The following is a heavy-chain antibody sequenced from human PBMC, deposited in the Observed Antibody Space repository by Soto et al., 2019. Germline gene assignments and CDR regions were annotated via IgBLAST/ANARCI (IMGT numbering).Heavy chain of an antibody. J-gene: IGHJ4*02. CDR3: AKDPLMGRVVTPYYFDY. CDR1: GFTFSSYA. D-gene: IGHD3-3*01. CDR2: ISGSGGST. V-gene: IGHV3-23*01. Sequence: EVQLLESGGGLVQPGGSLRLSCAASGFTFSSYAMSWVRQAPGKGLEWVSAISGSGGSTYYADSVKGRFTISRDKSKNTLYLQMNSLRAEDTAVYYCAKDPLMGRVVTPYYFDYWGQGTLVTVSS.